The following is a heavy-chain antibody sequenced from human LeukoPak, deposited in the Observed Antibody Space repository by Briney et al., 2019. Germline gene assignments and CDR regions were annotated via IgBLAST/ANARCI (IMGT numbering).Heavy chain of an antibody. CDR2: IIPILGIA. CDR3: ARGSVATIIDY. D-gene: IGHD5-24*01. Sequence: GASVKVSCKASGGTFSSYAISWVRQAPGQGLEWMGRIIPILGIANYAQKFQGRVTITADKSTSTAYMELSSLRSEDTAVYYCARGSVATIIDYWGQGTLVTVSS. V-gene: IGHV1-69*04. J-gene: IGHJ4*02. CDR1: GGTFSSYA.